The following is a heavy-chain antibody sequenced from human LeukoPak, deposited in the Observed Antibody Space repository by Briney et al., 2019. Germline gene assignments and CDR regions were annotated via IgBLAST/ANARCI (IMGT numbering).Heavy chain of an antibody. D-gene: IGHD3-22*01. CDR3: ARGRGWYGSSGYYGYYFDY. V-gene: IGHV1-2*02. CDR2: INPNSGGT. CDR1: GYTFTGYY. Sequence: ASVKVSCKASGYTFTGYYMHWVRQAPGQGLEWMGWINPNSGGTNYAQKFQGRVTMTRDTSISTAYMELSRLRSDDTAVYYCARGRGWYGSSGYYGYYFDYWGQGTLVTVSS. J-gene: IGHJ4*02.